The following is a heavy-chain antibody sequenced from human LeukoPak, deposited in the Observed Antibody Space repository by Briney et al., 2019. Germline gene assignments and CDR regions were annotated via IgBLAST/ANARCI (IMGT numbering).Heavy chain of an antibody. CDR1: GGSISSSSYY. J-gene: IGHJ4*02. D-gene: IGHD3-22*01. CDR3: ARALGYYYDSRAYFDY. Sequence: SETLSLTCTVSGGSISSSSYYWGWIRQPPGKGLEWIGSIYYSGSTYYNPSLKSRVTISVDTSKNQFSLKLSSVTAADTAVYYCARALGYYYDSRAYFDYWGQGTLVTVSS. CDR2: IYYSGST. V-gene: IGHV4-39*07.